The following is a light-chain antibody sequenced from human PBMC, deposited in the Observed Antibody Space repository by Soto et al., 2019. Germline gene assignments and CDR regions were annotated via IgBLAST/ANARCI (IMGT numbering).Light chain of an antibody. V-gene: IGKV3-11*01. CDR1: QSVSSY. CDR3: QHRSNWPLT. J-gene: IGKJ4*01. Sequence: TVLTHSPATLSFSPGETATLSFRASQSVSSYLAWYQQKPGQAPRLLIYDASNRATGIPARFSGSGSGTDFTLTISSLEPEDFAVYYCQHRSNWPLTFGGGTKVDIK. CDR2: DAS.